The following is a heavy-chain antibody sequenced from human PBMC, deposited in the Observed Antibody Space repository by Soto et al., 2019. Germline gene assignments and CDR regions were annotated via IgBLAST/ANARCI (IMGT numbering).Heavy chain of an antibody. CDR1: GFTVSSYA. CDR2: ISGSGGST. CDR3: AKGVAGTPNFDY. Sequence: QPGGSLRLCCAASGFTVSSYAMSWVRQAPGKGLEWVSAISGSGGSTYYADSVKGRFTISRDNSKNTLYLQMNSLRAEDTAVYYCAKGVAGTPNFDYWGQGTLVTVSS. V-gene: IGHV3-23*01. D-gene: IGHD6-19*01. J-gene: IGHJ4*02.